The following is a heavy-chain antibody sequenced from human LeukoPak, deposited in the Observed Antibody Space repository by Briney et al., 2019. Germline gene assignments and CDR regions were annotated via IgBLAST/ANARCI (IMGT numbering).Heavy chain of an antibody. Sequence: PGGSLRLSCSASGFTFSNCWMTWVRQAPGKGLEWVANIKEDGSRIYYVDSVKGRFTISRDNAKNSLYLQVNSLRAEDTAVYYCARDPPEDSSGYLDYWGQGALVTVSS. D-gene: IGHD3-22*01. CDR1: GFTFSNCW. V-gene: IGHV3-7*04. CDR2: IKEDGSRI. CDR3: ARDPPEDSSGYLDY. J-gene: IGHJ4*02.